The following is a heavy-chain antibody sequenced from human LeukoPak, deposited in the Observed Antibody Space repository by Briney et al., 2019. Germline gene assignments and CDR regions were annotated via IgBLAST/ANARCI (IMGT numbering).Heavy chain of an antibody. V-gene: IGHV1-58*02. J-gene: IGHJ4*02. CDR1: GFTFTSSA. D-gene: IGHD3-22*01. CDR3: AVRGGYYDSSGYYYDFDY. Sequence: SVKVSCKASGFTFTSSAMQWVRQARGQRLAWIGWIVVGSGNTNYAQKFQERVTITRDMSTSTAYMELSSLRSEDTAVYYCAVRGGYYDSSGYYYDFDYWGQGTLVTVSS. CDR2: IVVGSGNT.